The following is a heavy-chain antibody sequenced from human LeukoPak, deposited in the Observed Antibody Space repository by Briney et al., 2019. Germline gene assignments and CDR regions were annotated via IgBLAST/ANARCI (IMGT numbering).Heavy chain of an antibody. Sequence: PGGSLRLSCAASGFTVSSNYMSWVRQAPGKGLEWVSVIYSGGSTYYADSVKGRFTISRDNSKNTLYLQMNSLRAEDTAVYYCARGDFWSGPRRFLDYWGQGTLVTVSS. J-gene: IGHJ4*02. CDR3: ARGDFWSGPRRFLDY. CDR1: GFTVSSNY. D-gene: IGHD3-3*01. CDR2: IYSGGST. V-gene: IGHV3-53*01.